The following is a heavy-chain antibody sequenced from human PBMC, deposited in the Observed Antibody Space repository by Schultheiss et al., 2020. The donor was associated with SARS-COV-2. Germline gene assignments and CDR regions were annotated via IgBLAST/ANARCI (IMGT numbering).Heavy chain of an antibody. CDR2: ISYDGSNK. D-gene: IGHD5-12*01. CDR3: AKAITGWFDP. J-gene: IGHJ5*02. V-gene: IGHV3-30*18. Sequence: GGSLRLSCAASGFTFDDYAMSWVRQAPGKGLEWVAVISYDGSNKYYADSVKGRFTISRDNSKNTLYLQMNSLRAEDTAVYYCAKAITGWFDPWGQGTLVTVSS. CDR1: GFTFDDYA.